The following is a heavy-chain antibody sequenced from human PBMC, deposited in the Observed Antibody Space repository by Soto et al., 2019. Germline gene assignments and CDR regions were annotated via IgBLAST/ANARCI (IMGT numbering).Heavy chain of an antibody. CDR2: INHSGST. J-gene: IGHJ4*02. Sequence: QVQLQQWGAGLLKPSETLSLTCAVYGGSFSGYYWSWIRQPPGKGLEWTGEINHSGSTNYNPSLKSRVTISVVTSKNQCSLTLSSVTAADTAVYYCARGDGTSSGYGSSWFKPRHFDYWGQGTLVTVSS. D-gene: IGHD6-13*01. CDR3: ARGDGTSSGYGSSWFKPRHFDY. V-gene: IGHV4-34*01. CDR1: GGSFSGYY.